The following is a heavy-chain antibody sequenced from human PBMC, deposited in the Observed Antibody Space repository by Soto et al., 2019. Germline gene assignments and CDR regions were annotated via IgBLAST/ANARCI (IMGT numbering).Heavy chain of an antibody. V-gene: IGHV4-4*02. CDR1: GYSISNCYW. Sequence: PXETLYLTCVVTGYSISNCYWWSWVRQPPGKGPEWIGEIHHTGTTNYNSSVASRVTISLDKSKNHFSLQLRSVTAADTAAYYCATRNYSASPSWGQGLLVTVS. CDR3: ATRNYSASPS. D-gene: IGHD1-26*01. J-gene: IGHJ4*02. CDR2: IHHTGTT.